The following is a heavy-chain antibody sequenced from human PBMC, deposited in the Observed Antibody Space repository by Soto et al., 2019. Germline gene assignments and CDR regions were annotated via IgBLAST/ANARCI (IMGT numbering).Heavy chain of an antibody. V-gene: IGHV4-31*03. CDR1: GGSISSGGYY. Sequence: PSETLSLTCTVSGGSISSGGYYWSWIRQHPGKGLEWIGYMYYSGSTYYNPSLKSRVTISVDTSKNQFSLKLSSVTAADTAVYYCARSSTSANYFDYWGQGTLVTVFS. CDR3: ARSSTSANYFDY. CDR2: MYYSGST. J-gene: IGHJ4*02. D-gene: IGHD2-2*01.